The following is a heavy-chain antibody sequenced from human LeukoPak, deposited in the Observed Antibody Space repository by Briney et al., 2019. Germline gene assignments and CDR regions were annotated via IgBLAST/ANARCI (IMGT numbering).Heavy chain of an antibody. D-gene: IGHD3-3*01. Sequence: GSLRLSCAASGFTFSSYAMSWIRQPPGKGLEWIGSIYYSGSTYYNPSLKSRVTISVDTSKNQFSLKLSSVTAADTAVYYCARHFNFWSGYRFDPWGQGTLVTVSS. J-gene: IGHJ5*02. CDR1: GFTFSSYA. V-gene: IGHV4-39*01. CDR2: IYYSGST. CDR3: ARHFNFWSGYRFDP.